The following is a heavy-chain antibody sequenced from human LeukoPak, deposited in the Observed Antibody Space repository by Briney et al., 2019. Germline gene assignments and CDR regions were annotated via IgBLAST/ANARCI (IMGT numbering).Heavy chain of an antibody. D-gene: IGHD4-17*01. Sequence: PGGSLRLSCAASGFTFSSYGMHWVRQAPGKGLEWMAYIRYDGSNKYYEDSMKGRFTISRDNAKNSLYLQMNSLRAEDTAVYYCARDSSTVTYDYWGQGTLVTVSS. CDR2: IRYDGSNK. J-gene: IGHJ4*02. V-gene: IGHV3-30*02. CDR3: ARDSSTVTYDY. CDR1: GFTFSSYG.